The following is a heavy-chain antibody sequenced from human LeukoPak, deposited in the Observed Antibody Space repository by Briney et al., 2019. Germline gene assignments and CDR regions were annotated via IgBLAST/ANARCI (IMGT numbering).Heavy chain of an antibody. V-gene: IGHV3-30*04. D-gene: IGHD3-10*01. CDR2: ISYDGSNK. J-gene: IGHJ6*04. Sequence: GGFLRLSCAASGFTFSSYAMHWVRQAPGKGLEWVAVISYDGSNKYYADSVKGRFTISRDNSKNTLYLQMNSLRAEDTAVYYCAGGYGSGSYRDYYYGMDVWGKGTTVTVSS. CDR1: GFTFSSYA. CDR3: AGGYGSGSYRDYYYGMDV.